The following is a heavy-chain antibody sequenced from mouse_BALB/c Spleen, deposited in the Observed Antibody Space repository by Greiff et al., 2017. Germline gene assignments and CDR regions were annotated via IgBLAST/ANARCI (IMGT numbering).Heavy chain of an antibody. D-gene: IGHD1-1*01. CDR2: IRNKANGYTT. CDR1: GFTFTDYH. CDR3: ARDNYYGSRFAY. Sequence: EVKLVESGGGLVQPGGSLRLSCATSGFTFTDYHMSWVRQPPGKALEWLGFIRNKANGYTTEYSASVKGRFTISRDNSQSILYLQMNTLRAEDSATYYCARDNYYGSRFAYWGQGTLVTVSA. J-gene: IGHJ3*01. V-gene: IGHV7-3*02.